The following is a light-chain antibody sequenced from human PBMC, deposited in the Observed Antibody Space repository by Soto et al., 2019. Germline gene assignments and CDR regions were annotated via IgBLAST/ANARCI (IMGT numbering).Light chain of an antibody. J-gene: IGKJ4*01. Sequence: EVVLTQSPGTLSLSPGERATLSCRASQSVKAYLAWYQQKPGQAPRILIFDASNRATGLSARFSGGGSGTDFTLTISSLEPEDFAVYYCQQRSNWPPTFGGGTKL. CDR3: QQRSNWPPT. CDR2: DAS. V-gene: IGKV3-11*01. CDR1: QSVKAY.